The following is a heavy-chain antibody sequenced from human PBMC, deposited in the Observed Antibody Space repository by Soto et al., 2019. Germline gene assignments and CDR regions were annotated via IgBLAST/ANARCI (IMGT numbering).Heavy chain of an antibody. CDR1: GFSLSTSGVG. D-gene: IGHD3-10*01. Sequence: SGPTLVNPTQTLTLTCTFSGFSLSTSGVGVGWIRQPPGKALEWLALIYWDDDKRYSPSLKGRLTITKDTSKNQVVLTMTNMSPVDTGTYYCAQRGVTGSWFDPWGQGTLVTVSS. V-gene: IGHV2-5*02. CDR2: IYWDDDK. J-gene: IGHJ5*02. CDR3: AQRGVTGSWFDP.